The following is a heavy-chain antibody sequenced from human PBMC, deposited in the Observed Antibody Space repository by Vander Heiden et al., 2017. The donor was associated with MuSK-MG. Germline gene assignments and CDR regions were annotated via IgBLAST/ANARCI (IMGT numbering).Heavy chain of an antibody. CDR3: ARVRPRVAFDF. V-gene: IGHV3-48*02. Sequence: EVQLVESGGGLVQPGGSLRLYCAASGFTFSSYSMNWVRQAPGKGLEWVSYISSSSSTIYYADSVKGRFTISRDNAKNSLYLQMTSLSDGDTAVYYCARVRPRVAFDFWGQGTMVTVSS. CDR1: GFTFSSYS. CDR2: ISSSSSTI. J-gene: IGHJ3*01.